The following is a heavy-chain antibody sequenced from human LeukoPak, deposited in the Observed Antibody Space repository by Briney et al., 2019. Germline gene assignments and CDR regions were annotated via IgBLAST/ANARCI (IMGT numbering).Heavy chain of an antibody. D-gene: IGHD2-15*01. V-gene: IGHV1-69*04. CDR3: AREQVEGYGMDV. CDR2: IIPTLGVE. CDR1: EGTSTTYA. Sequence: ASVKSSCKAPEGTSTTYAISWVRQAPGQGLEWMGRIIPTLGVENYAQKFQGRDTITADKPPSTAYMELSSLRSEDTAVYYCAREQVEGYGMDVWGQGTTVTVSS. J-gene: IGHJ6*02.